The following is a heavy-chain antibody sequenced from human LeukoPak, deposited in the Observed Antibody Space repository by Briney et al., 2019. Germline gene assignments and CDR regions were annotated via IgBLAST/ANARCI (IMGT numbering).Heavy chain of an antibody. Sequence: GGSLRLSCAASGFTFSSYAMSWVRQAPGKGLEWVSAISGSGGSTYYADSVKGRFTISRDNSKNTLYLQMNSLRAEDTAVYYCAKDVKGRYYYDSSGYYGYFDYWGQGTLVTVSS. D-gene: IGHD3-22*01. J-gene: IGHJ4*02. V-gene: IGHV3-23*01. CDR2: ISGSGGST. CDR1: GFTFSSYA. CDR3: AKDVKGRYYYDSSGYYGYFDY.